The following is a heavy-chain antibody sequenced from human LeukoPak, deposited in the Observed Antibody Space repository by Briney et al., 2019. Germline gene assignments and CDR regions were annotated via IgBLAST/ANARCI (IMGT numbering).Heavy chain of an antibody. CDR2: IKHSGST. V-gene: IGHV4-34*01. D-gene: IGHD6-13*01. CDR1: GGSFSGYY. Sequence: SETLSLTCAVYGGSFSGYYWSWIRQPPGKGLEWIGEIKHSGSTNYDPSLKSRVTISVDTSKKQFSLKLSSVTAADTAVYYCARGVGAAAGLPPFDYWGQGTLVTVSS. J-gene: IGHJ4*02. CDR3: ARGVGAAAGLPPFDY.